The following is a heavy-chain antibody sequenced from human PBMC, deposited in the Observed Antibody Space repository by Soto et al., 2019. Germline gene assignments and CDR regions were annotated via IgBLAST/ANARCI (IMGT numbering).Heavy chain of an antibody. CDR1: GGSISSGNYY. Sequence: TSETLSLSCTVSGGSISSGNYYWSWIRQPPGKGLEWIGYMHTSGSTDYNPSLKSRVTISVDTSKNQFSLKLSSVTAADTAVYYCARGLFSVRGYSYGWYYYGMDVWGQGTTVTVSS. CDR3: ARGLFSVRGYSYGWYYYGMDV. V-gene: IGHV4-30-4*01. J-gene: IGHJ6*02. D-gene: IGHD5-18*01. CDR2: MHTSGST.